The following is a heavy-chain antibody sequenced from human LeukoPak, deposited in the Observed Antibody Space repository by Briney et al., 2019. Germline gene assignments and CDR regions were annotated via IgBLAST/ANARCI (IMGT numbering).Heavy chain of an antibody. CDR2: ISYDGSSK. V-gene: IGHV3-30-3*01. CDR1: GFTFSSYA. J-gene: IGHJ4*02. CDR3: ARGEYSSGWPFDY. D-gene: IGHD6-19*01. Sequence: PGKSLRLSCAASGFTFSSYAMHWVRQAPGKGLEWVAVISYDGSSKYYADSVKGRFTISRDNSKNTLYLQMNSLRAEDTAVYYCARGEYSSGWPFDYWGQGTLVTVSS.